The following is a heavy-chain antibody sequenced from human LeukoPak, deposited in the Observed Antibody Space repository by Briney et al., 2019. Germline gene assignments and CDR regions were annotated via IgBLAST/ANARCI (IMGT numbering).Heavy chain of an antibody. Sequence: PSQTLSLTCTVSGGSISSGSYYWSWIRQPPGKGLEWIGYIYHSGSTYYNPSLKSRVTISVDRSKNQFSLKLSSVTAADTAVYYCARVSGYDTIDYWGQGTLVTVSP. V-gene: IGHV4-30-2*01. CDR2: IYHSGST. CDR1: GGSISSGSYY. D-gene: IGHD5-12*01. J-gene: IGHJ4*02. CDR3: ARVSGYDTIDY.